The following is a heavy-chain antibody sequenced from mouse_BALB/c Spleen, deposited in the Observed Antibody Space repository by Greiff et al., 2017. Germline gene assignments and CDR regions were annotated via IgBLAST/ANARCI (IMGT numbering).Heavy chain of an antibody. Sequence: EVKLMESGGGLVQPGGSRKLSCAASGFTFSSFGMHWVGQAPEKGLEWVAYISSGSSTIYYADTVKGRFTISRDNPKNTLFLQMTSLRSEDTAMYYCARDLHWYFDVWGAGTTVTVSS. CDR3: ARDLHWYFDV. J-gene: IGHJ1*01. CDR2: ISSGSSTI. CDR1: GFTFSSFG. V-gene: IGHV5-17*02. D-gene: IGHD5-1*01.